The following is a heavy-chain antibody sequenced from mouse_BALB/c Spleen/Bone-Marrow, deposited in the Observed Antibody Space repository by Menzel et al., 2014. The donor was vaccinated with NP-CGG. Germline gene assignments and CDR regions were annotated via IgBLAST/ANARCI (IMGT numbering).Heavy chain of an antibody. CDR3: TKGNYFFDY. CDR1: GYTFINYW. CDR2: FYPGSGTT. J-gene: IGHJ2*01. D-gene: IGHD2-1*01. Sequence: GSELVRPGASVKLSCKASGYTFINYWIHWVKQRPGQGLEWIGNFYPGSGTTNYDEKFKTKATLTVDTFSSTAYMQLSSLTSEDSAVYYCTKGNYFFDYRGQGTTLTVSS. V-gene: IGHV1S22*01.